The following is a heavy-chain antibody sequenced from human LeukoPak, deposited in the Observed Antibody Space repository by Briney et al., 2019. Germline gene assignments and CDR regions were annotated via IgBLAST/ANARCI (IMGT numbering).Heavy chain of an antibody. Sequence: GASVKVSCKASGYTFTSYDINWVRQATGQGLEWMGWMNPNSGNTGYAQKFQGRVTITRNTSISTAYMELSSLRSEDTAVYYCARGLRVLYSSGWGLNYYYYYMDVWGKGTTVTVSS. D-gene: IGHD6-19*01. J-gene: IGHJ6*03. CDR2: MNPNSGNT. CDR3: ARGLRVLYSSGWGLNYYYYYMDV. CDR1: GYTFTSYD. V-gene: IGHV1-8*03.